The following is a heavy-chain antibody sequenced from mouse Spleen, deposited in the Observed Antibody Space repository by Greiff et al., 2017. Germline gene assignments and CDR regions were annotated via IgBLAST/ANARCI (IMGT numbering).Heavy chain of an antibody. Sequence: EVQLVESGGGLVKPGGSLKLSCAASGFTFSSYTMSWVRQTPEKRLEWVATISSGGSYTYYPDSVKGRFTISRDNAKNTLYLQMNSLQTDDTARYYCARDLYYYGSPFAYWGQGTLVTVSA. CDR1: GFTFSSYT. D-gene: IGHD1-1*01. CDR3: ARDLYYYGSPFAY. CDR2: ISSGGSYT. J-gene: IGHJ3*01. V-gene: IGHV5-6-4*01.